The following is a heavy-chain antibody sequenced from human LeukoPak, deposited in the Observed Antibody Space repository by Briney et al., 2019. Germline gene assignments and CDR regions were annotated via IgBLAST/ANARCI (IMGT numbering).Heavy chain of an antibody. V-gene: IGHV1-2*02. CDR1: GYTFTGYY. CDR3: ATLGYSSGWYEGDYYYYYMDV. CDR2: INPNSGGT. Sequence: ASVKVSCKASGYTFTGYYMHWVRQAPGQGLEWMGWINPNSGGTNYAQKFQGRVTMTRDTSISTAYMELSRLRSDDTAVYYCATLGYSSGWYEGDYYYYYMDVWGKGTTVTISS. D-gene: IGHD6-19*01. J-gene: IGHJ6*03.